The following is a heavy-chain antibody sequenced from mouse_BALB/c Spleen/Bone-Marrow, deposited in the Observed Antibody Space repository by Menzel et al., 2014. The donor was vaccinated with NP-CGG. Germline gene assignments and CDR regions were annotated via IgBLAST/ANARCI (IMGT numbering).Heavy chain of an antibody. V-gene: IGHV1S29*02. J-gene: IGHJ3*01. CDR1: GYTFTDYN. D-gene: IGHD4-1*01. CDR2: IYPYNGGS. Sequence: VQLQQSGPELVKPGASVKISCKASGYTFTDYNMHWVKQSHGKSLEWIGYIYPYNGGSAYNQKFKSKATLTVDNSSSPPYMELRSLTSEVYAVYYCTRDLGGAYWGQGTLVTVSA. CDR3: TRDLGGAY.